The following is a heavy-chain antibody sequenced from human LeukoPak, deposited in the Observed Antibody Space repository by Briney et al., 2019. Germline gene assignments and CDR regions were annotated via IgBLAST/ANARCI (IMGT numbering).Heavy chain of an antibody. V-gene: IGHV4-38-2*02. CDR2: IYHSGSA. J-gene: IGHJ5*02. Sequence: SETLSLTCAVSGYSISGGYQWARIRQSPGKGLEWIGSIYHSGSAHYNPSLKSRVTISVETSKNQFSLKMYSVNAADTAVYYCARDPRWLTPNCTSTSCYENYFDPWGQGTLVTVSS. D-gene: IGHD2-2*01. CDR1: GYSISGGYQ. CDR3: ARDPRWLTPNCTSTSCYENYFDP.